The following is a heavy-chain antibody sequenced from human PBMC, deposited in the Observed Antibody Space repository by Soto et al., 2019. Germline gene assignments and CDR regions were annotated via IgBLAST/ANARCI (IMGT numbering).Heavy chain of an antibody. CDR3: ARYNSYAIDY. D-gene: IGHD2-8*01. V-gene: IGHV4-59*01. J-gene: IGHJ4*02. CDR2: IHYSGTT. CDR1: GTSISSYY. Sequence: SETLSLTCTVSGTSISSYYGSWIRQPPRKGLEWIANIHYSGTTNYNPSLASRVTLSVDTSKNQFSLKMTSVTAADRAMYFCARYNSYAIDYWGRGTLVTVSS.